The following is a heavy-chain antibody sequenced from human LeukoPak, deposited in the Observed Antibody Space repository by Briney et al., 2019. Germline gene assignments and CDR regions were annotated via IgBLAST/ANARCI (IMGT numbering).Heavy chain of an antibody. J-gene: IGHJ6*02. CDR3: ARHPATYSSGWYEPPRYYYGMDV. Sequence: GESLKISCKGSGYSFTSYWISWVRQMHGKGLEWTGRIDPSDSYTNYSPSFQGHVTISADKSISTAYLQWSSLKASDTAMYYCARHPATYSSGWYEPPRYYYGMDVWGQGTKVTVSS. V-gene: IGHV5-10-1*01. CDR1: GYSFTSYW. D-gene: IGHD6-19*01. CDR2: IDPSDSYT.